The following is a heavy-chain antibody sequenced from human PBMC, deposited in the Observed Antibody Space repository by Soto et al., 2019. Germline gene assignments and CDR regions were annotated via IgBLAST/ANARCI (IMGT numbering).Heavy chain of an antibody. V-gene: IGHV4-34*01. Sequence: QVQLQQWGAGLLKPSETLSLTCAVYGGSFSDYYWSWIRQPPGKGLEWIGEINHSGSTNYNPSLKSRVTISVDTSKNQFSRKLSSVTAADTAVYYCAREVWGSGRIRFDPWGQGTLVTVSS. CDR2: INHSGST. J-gene: IGHJ5*02. CDR1: GGSFSDYY. D-gene: IGHD3-10*01. CDR3: AREVWGSGRIRFDP.